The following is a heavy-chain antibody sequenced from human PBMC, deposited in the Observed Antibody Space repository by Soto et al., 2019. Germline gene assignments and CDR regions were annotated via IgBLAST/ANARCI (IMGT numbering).Heavy chain of an antibody. CDR1: GFTFSSYS. CDR2: IRSSSGTI. CDR3: ARDQDYAFDY. V-gene: IGHV3-48*01. D-gene: IGHD2-2*01. Sequence: PGGSLRLSCAASGFTFSSYSMNWVRQAPGKGLEWVSYIRSSSGTIQYAESVKGRFTISTDNAKNSLYLQMDGLRAEDTAVYYCARDQDYAFDYWGQGTLVTVSS. J-gene: IGHJ4*02.